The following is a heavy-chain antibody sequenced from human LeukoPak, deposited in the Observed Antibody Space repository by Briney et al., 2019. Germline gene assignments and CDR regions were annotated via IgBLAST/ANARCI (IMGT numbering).Heavy chain of an antibody. CDR1: GGSINSYY. Sequence: PSETLSLTCTVAGGSINSYYWSWIRQPPGKGLEWIGYIYYSGSTNYNPSLKSRVTISVDTSKNQFSLKLSSVTAADTAVYYCAQISLSYGDYVGAYYYYMDVWGKGNTVTVSS. V-gene: IGHV4-59*12. CDR3: AQISLSYGDYVGAYYYYMDV. CDR2: IYYSGST. D-gene: IGHD4-17*01. J-gene: IGHJ6*03.